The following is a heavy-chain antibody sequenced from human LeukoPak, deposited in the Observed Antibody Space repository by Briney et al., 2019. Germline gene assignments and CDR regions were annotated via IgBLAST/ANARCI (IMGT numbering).Heavy chain of an antibody. Sequence: SETLSLTCTVSGGSISSYYWSWIRQPPGKGLELIGYIYYSGTTNYNPSLKSRVTISVDTSDNQFSLKLSSVTAADTAVYYCARVSWFPGTSYYYMDVWGKGTTVTVSS. CDR1: GGSISSYY. V-gene: IGHV4-59*01. J-gene: IGHJ6*03. CDR3: ARVSWFPGTSYYYMDV. CDR2: IYYSGTT. D-gene: IGHD1-1*01.